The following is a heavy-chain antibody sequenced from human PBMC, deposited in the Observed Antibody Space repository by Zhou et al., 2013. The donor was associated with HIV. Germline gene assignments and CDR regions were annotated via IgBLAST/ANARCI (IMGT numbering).Heavy chain of an antibody. CDR3: ARSALLYRNSFDP. CDR1: GGSFRGYY. J-gene: IGHJ5*02. Sequence: QVQLQQWGAGLLKPSETLSLTCAVYGGSFRGYYWSWIRQPQGRAGVDWGKSNHSGSTNYNPSLKSRITISLDTSKNQFSLKLSSVIAADTAVYYCARSALLYRNSFDPWGQGTLVTVSS. D-gene: IGHD3-16*01. CDR2: SNHSGST. V-gene: IGHV4-34*01.